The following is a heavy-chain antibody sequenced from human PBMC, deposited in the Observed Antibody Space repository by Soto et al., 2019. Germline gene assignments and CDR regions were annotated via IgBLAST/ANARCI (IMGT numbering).Heavy chain of an antibody. CDR1: GYTFTSYD. CDR3: ARAPRYCSGGSCFHFDY. Sequence: ASVKVSCKASGYTFTSYDINWVRQATGQGLEWMGWMNPNSGNTGYAQKFQGRVTMTRNTSIRTAYMELSRLRSDDTAVYYCARAPRYCSGGSCFHFDYWGQGTLVTVSS. D-gene: IGHD2-15*01. CDR2: MNPNSGNT. V-gene: IGHV1-8*01. J-gene: IGHJ4*02.